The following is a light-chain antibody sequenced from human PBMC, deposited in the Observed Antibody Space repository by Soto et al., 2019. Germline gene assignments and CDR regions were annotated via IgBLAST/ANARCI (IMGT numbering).Light chain of an antibody. CDR3: QQSHSRPYI. CDR2: AAS. CDR1: QTISTY. J-gene: IGKJ2*01. V-gene: IGKV1-39*01. Sequence: DLQMTQSPSSLSASVGDRVTITCRASQTISTYLNWYHQKPGEAPKLLIYAASSLQSGVPSRFSGSGSGTDFTLTISSLQPEDFATYFCQQSHSRPYIFGQGTKVQLK.